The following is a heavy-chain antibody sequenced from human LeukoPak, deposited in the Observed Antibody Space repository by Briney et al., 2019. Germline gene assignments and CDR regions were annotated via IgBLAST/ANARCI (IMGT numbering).Heavy chain of an antibody. CDR3: ARGGYYYDSSGYPVVDY. CDR1: GGSISSYY. D-gene: IGHD3-22*01. Sequence: PSETLSLTCTVSGGSISSYYWSWIRQPPGKGLEWIGYMYYSGSTNYNPSVKSRVTISADTSKNQFSLKLSSLTAADTAVYYCARGGYYYDSSGYPVVDYWGQGTLVTVSS. V-gene: IGHV4-59*01. CDR2: MYYSGST. J-gene: IGHJ4*02.